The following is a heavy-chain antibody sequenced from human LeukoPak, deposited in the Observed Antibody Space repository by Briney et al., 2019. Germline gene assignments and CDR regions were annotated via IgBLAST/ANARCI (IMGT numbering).Heavy chain of an antibody. CDR1: GFTFSGFW. Sequence: GSLRLSCAVSGFTFSGFWMSWVRQAPGKGLEGVANIKEDGSEKYYVDSVKGRFTISRDNAKNSLYLQMNSLRVEDTAVYYCARGKSGPDYWGQGTLVTVSS. J-gene: IGHJ4*02. CDR2: IKEDGSEK. CDR3: ARGKSGPDY. V-gene: IGHV3-7*01. D-gene: IGHD6-25*01.